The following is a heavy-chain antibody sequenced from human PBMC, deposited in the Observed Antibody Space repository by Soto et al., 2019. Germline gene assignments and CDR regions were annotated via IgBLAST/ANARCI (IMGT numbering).Heavy chain of an antibody. Sequence: EVQLLESGGGLVQPGGSLRLSCAASGFTFNNYAMTWVRQAPGKGLEWVSTISGGGGSTYYADSVKGRFTISRDNSKNTLYLQMNSLRAADTAVYYCAKLWRITGTTDYWGQGTLVTVPS. CDR1: GFTFNNYA. CDR3: AKLWRITGTTDY. D-gene: IGHD1-20*01. CDR2: ISGGGGST. J-gene: IGHJ4*02. V-gene: IGHV3-23*01.